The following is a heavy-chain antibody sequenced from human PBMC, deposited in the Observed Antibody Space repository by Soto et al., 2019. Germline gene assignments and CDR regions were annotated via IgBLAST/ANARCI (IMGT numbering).Heavy chain of an antibody. CDR3: ARLKGNSWLDS. V-gene: IGHV6-1*01. CDR1: GDSVSSNDAT. Sequence: QVQLQQSGPGLVKPSQTLSLTCAISGDSVSSNDATWDWIRQSPSRGLEWLGRTYYRSKWQIDYAVPLQSRISMNPDTSNNQLSQQLNSVTPDDTAVCYCARLKGNSWLDSWSQGTLVTVSS. CDR2: TYYRSKWQI. J-gene: IGHJ5*01.